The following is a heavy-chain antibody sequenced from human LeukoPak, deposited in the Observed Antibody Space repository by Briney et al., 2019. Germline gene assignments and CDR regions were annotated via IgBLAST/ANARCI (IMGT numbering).Heavy chain of an antibody. CDR1: GYTFTGHY. CDR2: INPNSGGT. D-gene: IGHD3-9*01. CDR3: ARRGAGYDILTGYFPSCYFHY. V-gene: IGHV1-2*02. J-gene: IGHJ4*02. Sequence: GASVKVSCKASGYTFTGHYMHWVRQAPGQGLEWMGWINPNSGGTNYAQKFQGRVTMNRDKFHSPAYMELSRLRSDDTAVYYRARRGAGYDILTGYFPSCYFHYGRREPRVSVST.